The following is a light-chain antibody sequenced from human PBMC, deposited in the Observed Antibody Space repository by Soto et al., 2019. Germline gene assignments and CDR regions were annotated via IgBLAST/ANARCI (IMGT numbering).Light chain of an antibody. CDR1: SSDIGVYNY. CDR2: EVN. V-gene: IGLV2-14*01. CDR3: SSYTTSNTYV. Sequence: QSVLTQPASVSGSPGQSITFSCTGISSDIGVYNYVSWYQQHPGKAPKLMIYEVNNRPSGVSNRFSGSKSGNTASLTISGLQAEDEADYYCSSYTTSNTYVFGTGTKVTVL. J-gene: IGLJ1*01.